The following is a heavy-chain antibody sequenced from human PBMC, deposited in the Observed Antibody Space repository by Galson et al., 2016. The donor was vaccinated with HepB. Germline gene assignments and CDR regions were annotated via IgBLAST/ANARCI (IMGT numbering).Heavy chain of an antibody. CDR3: AKVESGNYVGPDY. D-gene: IGHD1-26*01. V-gene: IGHV3-30*18. Sequence: SLRLSCAASGFTFSSYGMHWARQAPGKGLEWVAVIASDGTNKYYSDSVKGRFTVSRDNSKNTLYLQMNSLRGDDTAVYYCAKVESGNYVGPDYWGQGTLVTVSS. J-gene: IGHJ4*02. CDR2: IASDGTNK. CDR1: GFTFSSYG.